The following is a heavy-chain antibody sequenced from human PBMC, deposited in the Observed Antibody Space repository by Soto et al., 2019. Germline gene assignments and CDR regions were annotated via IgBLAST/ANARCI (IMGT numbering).Heavy chain of an antibody. CDR1: GGSFSGYY. J-gene: IGHJ6*02. CDR3: ARGSALLQTSDYGGMDV. CDR2: INHSGST. V-gene: IGHV4-34*01. D-gene: IGHD3-16*01. Sequence: SETLSLTCAVYGGSFSGYYWSWIRQPPGKGLEWIGEINHSGSTNYNPSLKSRVTISVDTSKNQFSLKLSSVTAADTAVYYCARGSALLQTSDYGGMDVWGQGTTVTVSS.